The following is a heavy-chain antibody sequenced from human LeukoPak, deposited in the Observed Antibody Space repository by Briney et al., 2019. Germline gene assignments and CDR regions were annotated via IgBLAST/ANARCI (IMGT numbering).Heavy chain of an antibody. CDR1: GYRFTSRS. J-gene: IGHJ4*02. V-gene: IGHV1-46*01. D-gene: IGHD6-13*01. CDR2: INPNGGST. Sequence: VKVSCKECGYRFTSRSMQWVRQAPGQGLEWVGVINPNGGSTSYAQKFQGRVTMTRDTSTSTVYMELSSLRSEDTAVYYCAREETIAPAGFDFWGQGTLVTVSS. CDR3: AREETIAPAGFDF.